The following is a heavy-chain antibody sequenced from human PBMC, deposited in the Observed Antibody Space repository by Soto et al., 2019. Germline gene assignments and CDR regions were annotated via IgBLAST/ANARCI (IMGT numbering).Heavy chain of an antibody. Sequence: GASVKVSCKASGYTFTSYYIHWVQQAPGQGLEWMGIINPSGGSTSYAQKFQGRVTMTRDNSKDTVYLQMNSLRAEDTAVYYCAKDTYYYSSSGYYVFDSWGQGTLVTVSS. CDR3: AKDTYYYSSSGYYVFDS. J-gene: IGHJ4*02. CDR2: INPSGGST. D-gene: IGHD3-22*01. CDR1: GYTFTSYY. V-gene: IGHV1-46*01.